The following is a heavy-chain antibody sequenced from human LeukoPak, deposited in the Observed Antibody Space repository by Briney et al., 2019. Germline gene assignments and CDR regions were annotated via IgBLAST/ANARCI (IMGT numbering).Heavy chain of an antibody. CDR1: GFTFSSYS. CDR2: ISSSSSYI. V-gene: IGHV3-21*01. CDR3: ARVGAVRSTKAHNWFDP. J-gene: IGHJ5*02. D-gene: IGHD1-26*01. Sequence: GGSLRLSCAASGFTFSSYSMNWVRQAPGKGLEWVSSISSSSSYIYYADSVKGRFTISRDNAKNSLYLQMNSLRAEDTAVYYCARVGAVRSTKAHNWFDPWGQGTLVTVSS.